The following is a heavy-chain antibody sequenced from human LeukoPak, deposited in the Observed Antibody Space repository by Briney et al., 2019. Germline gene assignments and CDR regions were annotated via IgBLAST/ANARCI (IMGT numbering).Heavy chain of an antibody. CDR1: GGSISSSSYY. J-gene: IGHJ4*02. V-gene: IGHV4-39*07. D-gene: IGHD5-12*01. CDR3: ARKYSGYDYPHFDY. CDR2: IYYSGST. Sequence: SETLSLTCTVSGGSISSSSYYWGWIRQPPGKGLEWIGSIYYSGSTYYNPSLKSRVTISVDTSKNQFSLKLSSVTAADTAVYYCARKYSGYDYPHFDYWGQETLVTVSS.